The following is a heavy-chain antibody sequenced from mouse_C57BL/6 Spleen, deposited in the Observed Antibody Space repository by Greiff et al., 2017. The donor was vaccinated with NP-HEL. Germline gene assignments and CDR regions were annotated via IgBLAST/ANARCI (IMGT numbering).Heavy chain of an antibody. CDR1: GYTFTDYN. CDR2: INPNNGGT. J-gene: IGHJ2*01. Sequence: VQLKESGPELVKPGASVKMSCKASGYTFTDYNMHWVKQSHGKSLEWIGYINPNNGGTSYNQKFKGKATLTVNKSSSTAYMELRSLTSEDSAVYYCARRSNGDYFDYWGQGTTLTVSS. V-gene: IGHV1-22*01. CDR3: ARRSNGDYFDY. D-gene: IGHD2-5*01.